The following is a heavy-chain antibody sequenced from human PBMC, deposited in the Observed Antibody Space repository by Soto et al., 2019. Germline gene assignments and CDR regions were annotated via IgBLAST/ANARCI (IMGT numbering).Heavy chain of an antibody. CDR3: AKGVHSSGWYRGWGSYYGMDV. CDR2: ILYDGSNK. D-gene: IGHD6-19*01. J-gene: IGHJ6*02. CDR1: GFTFSSYG. V-gene: IGHV3-30*18. Sequence: QVQLVESGGGVVQPGRSLRLSCAASGFTFSSYGMHWVRQAPGKGLEWVAVILYDGSNKYYADSVKGRFTISRDNSKNTLYLQMNSLRAEDTAVYYCAKGVHSSGWYRGWGSYYGMDVWGQGTTVTVSS.